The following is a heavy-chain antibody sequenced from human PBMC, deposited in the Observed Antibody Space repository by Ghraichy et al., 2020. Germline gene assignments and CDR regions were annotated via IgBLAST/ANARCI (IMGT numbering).Heavy chain of an antibody. J-gene: IGHJ3*02. D-gene: IGHD2-21*02. V-gene: IGHV4-39*01. CDR3: ARREIMTSKKTEDAFDI. CDR2: IYYSGST. CDR1: GGSISSSSYY. Sequence: SETLSLTCTVSGGSISSSSYYWGWIRQPPGKGLEWIGSIYYSGSTYYNPSLKSRVTISVDTSKNQFSLKLSSVTAADTAVYYCARREIMTSKKTEDAFDIWGQGTMVTVSS.